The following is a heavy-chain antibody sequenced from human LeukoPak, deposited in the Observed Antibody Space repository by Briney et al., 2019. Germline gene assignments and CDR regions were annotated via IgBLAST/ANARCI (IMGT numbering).Heavy chain of an antibody. V-gene: IGHV3-21*01. Sequence: TGGSLRLSCAVSGFLFSSYSMNGVRQAPGKGLEWVSSISTSSIYIYYADSVKGRFTISRDNAKNSLYLQMNSLRAEDTAVYYCARGQDTVITSRDAFDIWGQGTMVTVSS. D-gene: IGHD4-23*01. J-gene: IGHJ3*02. CDR3: ARGQDTVITSRDAFDI. CDR1: GFLFSSYS. CDR2: ISTSSIYI.